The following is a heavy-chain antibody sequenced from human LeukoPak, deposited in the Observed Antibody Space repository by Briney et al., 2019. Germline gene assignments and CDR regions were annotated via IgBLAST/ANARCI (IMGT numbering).Heavy chain of an antibody. CDR2: ISDDGSNK. D-gene: IGHD6-19*01. Sequence: GSLRLSCAVSGFIFSNYAMHWFRQAPGKGLEWVAVISDDGSNKYYVESVQGRFTISRDNSKNTLYLQMNSLRAEDTAVYYCARDPDSSGWYDPLDYWGQGTLVTVSS. J-gene: IGHJ4*02. CDR3: ARDPDSSGWYDPLDY. V-gene: IGHV3-30*14. CDR1: GFIFSNYA.